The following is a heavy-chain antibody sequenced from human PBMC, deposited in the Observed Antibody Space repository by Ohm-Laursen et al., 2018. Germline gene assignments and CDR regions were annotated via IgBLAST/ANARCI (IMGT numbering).Heavy chain of an antibody. CDR1: GFSVSSYA. Sequence: SLRLSCSASGFSVSSYAMSWVRQAPGKGLEWVSIINSGATTYYADSVKGRFTISRDNSKNTVYLQMNSLRAEDTAVYYCAKDQYYYGSGSYSGWDYWGQGTLVTVSS. D-gene: IGHD3-10*01. J-gene: IGHJ4*02. CDR2: INSGATT. CDR3: AKDQYYYGSGSYSGWDY. V-gene: IGHV3-53*01.